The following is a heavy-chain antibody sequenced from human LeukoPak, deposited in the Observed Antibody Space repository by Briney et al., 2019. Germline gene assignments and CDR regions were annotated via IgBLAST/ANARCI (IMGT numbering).Heavy chain of an antibody. CDR1: GGTFSSYA. V-gene: IGHV1-69*05. CDR3: AIGYDYDSSGYGVDY. Sequence: ASVKVSCKASGGTFSSYAIRWVRQAPAHRLEWMGRIIPIFGTANYAQKFQRRVTITTDESTSTAYMELSSLRSEDTAVYYCAIGYDYDSSGYGVDYGGQGTLITVSA. CDR2: IIPIFGTA. D-gene: IGHD3-22*01. J-gene: IGHJ4*02.